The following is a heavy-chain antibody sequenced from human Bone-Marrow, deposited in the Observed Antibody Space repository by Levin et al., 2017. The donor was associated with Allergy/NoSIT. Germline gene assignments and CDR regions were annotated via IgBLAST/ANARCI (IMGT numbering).Heavy chain of an antibody. CDR3: AKKHDSSGYYYNY. CDR1: GFTFTNYA. D-gene: IGHD3-22*01. V-gene: IGHV3-23*01. Sequence: GGSLRLSCAASGFTFTNYAMTWVRQAPGKGLEWVSTISGSGGNTYYADSVKGRFTLSSDNSQKTLYLQMSSLRAEDTAVYYCAKKHDSSGYYYNYWGQGTLVTVSA. CDR2: ISGSGGNT. J-gene: IGHJ4*02.